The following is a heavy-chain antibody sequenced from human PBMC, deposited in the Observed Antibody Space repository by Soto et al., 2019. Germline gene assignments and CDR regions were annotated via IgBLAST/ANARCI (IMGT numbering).Heavy chain of an antibody. D-gene: IGHD3-22*01. CDR3: ARTITTGGYWYFDL. J-gene: IGHJ2*01. CDR2: ISSSSSYT. CDR1: GFTFSDYY. Sequence: QVQLVESGGGLVKPGGSLRLSCAASGFTFSDYYMSWIRQAPGKGLEWVSYISSSSSYTNYADSVKGRFTISRDNAKNSLYLQMNSLRAEDTAVYYCARTITTGGYWYFDLWGRGTLVTVSS. V-gene: IGHV3-11*06.